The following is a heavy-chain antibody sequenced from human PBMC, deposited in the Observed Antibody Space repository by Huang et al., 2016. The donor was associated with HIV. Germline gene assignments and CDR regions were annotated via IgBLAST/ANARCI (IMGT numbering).Heavy chain of an antibody. D-gene: IGHD3-22*01. Sequence: QVQLQESGPGLVKPSETLSLICSVSGGSVSSGSYYWSWVRQPPGKGLEWIGYIYHSGSTNYSPSLKSRVTISVDTSKNQFSLKLSSVTAADTAVYYCAREISAYDSSGYYLNWFDPWGQGTLVTVSS. CDR1: GGSVSSGSYY. CDR2: IYHSGST. CDR3: AREISAYDSSGYYLNWFDP. J-gene: IGHJ5*02. V-gene: IGHV4-61*01.